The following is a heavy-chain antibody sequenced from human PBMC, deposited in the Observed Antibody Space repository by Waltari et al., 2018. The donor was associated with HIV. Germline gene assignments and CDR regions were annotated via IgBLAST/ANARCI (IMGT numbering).Heavy chain of an antibody. Sequence: QVQLQESGPGLVKPSETLSLVCSVSVGSIKNPAYYWAWIRQPPGKGFEWIGTIYSAGNTYYTTSYNSSLQSRITISAETSKNHFSLRLASVTAADTAVYFCSGLIRGTTSRYFAAWGRGTLVTVSS. CDR2: IYSAGNT. CDR3: SGLIRGTTSRYFAA. J-gene: IGHJ2*01. V-gene: IGHV4-39*02. CDR1: VGSIKNPAYY. D-gene: IGHD1-7*01.